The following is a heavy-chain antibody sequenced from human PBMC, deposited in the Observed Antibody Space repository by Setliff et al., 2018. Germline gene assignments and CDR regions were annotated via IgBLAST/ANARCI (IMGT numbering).Heavy chain of an antibody. Sequence: ASVKVSCKASGYMFKSHGINWMRQAPGQGFEWVGWISPYNGNTYYAQKLQGRVTMSTDTSTSTAYMELRSLRSDDTAVYYCARDLGWVTEAFDIWGQGTMVTVSS. CDR2: ISPYNGNT. CDR3: ARDLGWVTEAFDI. CDR1: GYMFKSHG. V-gene: IGHV1-18*04. J-gene: IGHJ3*02. D-gene: IGHD2-21*02.